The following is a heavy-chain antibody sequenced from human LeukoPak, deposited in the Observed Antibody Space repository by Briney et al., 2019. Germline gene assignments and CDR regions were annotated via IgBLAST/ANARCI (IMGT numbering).Heavy chain of an antibody. CDR1: GGSISSSSYY. J-gene: IGHJ5*02. D-gene: IGHD6-19*01. V-gene: IGHV4-39*07. Sequence: SETLSLTCTVSGGSISSSSYYWGWIRQPPGKGLEWIGSIYYSGSTYYNPSLKSRVTISVDTSKNQFSLKLSSVTAADTAVYYCASIGSGFGWFDPWGQGTLVTVSS. CDR2: IYYSGST. CDR3: ASIGSGFGWFDP.